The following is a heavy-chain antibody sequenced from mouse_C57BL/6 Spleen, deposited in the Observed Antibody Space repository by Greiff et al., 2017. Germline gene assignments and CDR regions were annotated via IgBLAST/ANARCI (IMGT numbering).Heavy chain of an antibody. CDR3: ARGATVVAYYFDY. V-gene: IGHV1-42*01. CDR1: GYSFTGYY. J-gene: IGHJ2*01. CDR2: INPSTGGT. Sequence: EVHLVESGPELVKPGASVKISCKASGYSFTGYYMNWVKQSPEKSLEWIGEINPSTGGTTYNQKFKAKATLTVDKSSSTAYMQLKSLTSEDSAVYYCARGATVVAYYFDYWGQGTTLTVSS. D-gene: IGHD1-1*01.